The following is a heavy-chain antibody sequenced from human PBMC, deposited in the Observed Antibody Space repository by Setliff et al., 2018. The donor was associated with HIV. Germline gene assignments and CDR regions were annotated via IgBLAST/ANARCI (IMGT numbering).Heavy chain of an antibody. J-gene: IGHJ4*02. D-gene: IGHD5-12*01. CDR3: ASDISPDDGYTRLHYFDY. V-gene: IGHV4-39*01. Sequence: NPSETLSLTCTVSGGSISSSTYYWGWIRQPPGKGLEWIGRIYYSGSTYYNPSLKSRVTISVDTSKNQFSLKLSSVTAADTAVYYCASDISPDDGYTRLHYFDYWGQGTLVTVSS. CDR1: GGSISSSTYY. CDR2: IYYSGST.